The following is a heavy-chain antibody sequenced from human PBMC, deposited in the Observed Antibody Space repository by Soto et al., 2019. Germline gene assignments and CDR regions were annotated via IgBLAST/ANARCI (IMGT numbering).Heavy chain of an antibody. J-gene: IGHJ5*02. CDR2: IYATGTT. Sequence: QVQLEESGPGLLKPSETLSLTCNVSGTSISGYYWSWIRQSAGKGLEWIGRIYATGTTNYSPSLKSRITMSVETSKRQLSLKLTSVTAADTGIYYCVRDGSKSLRDWFDPWGRGISVTVSS. D-gene: IGHD3-16*01. V-gene: IGHV4-4*07. CDR3: VRDGSKSLRDWFDP. CDR1: GTSISGYY.